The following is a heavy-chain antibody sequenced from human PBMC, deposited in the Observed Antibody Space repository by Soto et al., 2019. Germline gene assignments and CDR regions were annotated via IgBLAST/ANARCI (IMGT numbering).Heavy chain of an antibody. J-gene: IGHJ4*02. CDR2: INPSGGST. V-gene: IGHV1-46*03. CDR3: AVESVVVVAVGFPLGY. Sequence: GASVKVSCKASGYTFTSYYMHWVRQAPGQGLEWMGIINPSGGSTSYAQKFQGRVTMTRDTSTSTVYMELSSLRSEDTAVYYCAVESVVVVAVGFPLGYWGQGTLVTVS. D-gene: IGHD2-15*01. CDR1: GYTFTSYY.